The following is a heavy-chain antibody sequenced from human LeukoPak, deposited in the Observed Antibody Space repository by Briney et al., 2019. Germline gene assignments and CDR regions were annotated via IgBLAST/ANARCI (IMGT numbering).Heavy chain of an antibody. CDR1: GFTFSSFW. J-gene: IGHJ4*02. Sequence: GGSLRLSCAASGFTFSSFWMSWVRQAPGKRLEWVANIKQDGSEKYYIDSVRGRFTISRDNAKMSLDLQMNSLRAEDTALYYCATTGHSSSWYYFDYWGRGTLVTVSS. CDR3: ATTGHSSSWYYFDY. D-gene: IGHD6-13*01. CDR2: IKQDGSEK. V-gene: IGHV3-7*01.